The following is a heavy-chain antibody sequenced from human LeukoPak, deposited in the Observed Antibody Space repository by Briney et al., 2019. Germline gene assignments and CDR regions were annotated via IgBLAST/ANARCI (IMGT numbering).Heavy chain of an antibody. V-gene: IGHV4-59*08. Sequence: SETLSLTCTVSGGSISSYYWSWIRQPLGKGLEWIGYIYYSGSTNYNPSLKSRVTISVDTSKNQFSLKLSSVTAADTAVYYCARSVGDCGGDCWFSNWFDPWGQGTLVTVSS. CDR1: GGSISSYY. J-gene: IGHJ5*02. D-gene: IGHD2-21*02. CDR3: ARSVGDCGGDCWFSNWFDP. CDR2: IYYSGST.